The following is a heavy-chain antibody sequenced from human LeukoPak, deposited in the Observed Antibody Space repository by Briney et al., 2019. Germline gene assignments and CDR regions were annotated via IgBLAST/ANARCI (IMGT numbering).Heavy chain of an antibody. J-gene: IGHJ4*02. CDR1: GGSVSSGSYY. CDR2: VHYTGNS. V-gene: IGHV4-61*01. Sequence: PWETLSLTCTVSGGSVSSGSYYWTWSRQPPGRGLEWIGYVHYTGNSNFSPSLKSRVTILLDTSKNQFSLNLSSVTAAGTAVYYCARDIPASSEGYFDYWGQGILVTVSS. D-gene: IGHD3-10*01. CDR3: ARDIPASSEGYFDY.